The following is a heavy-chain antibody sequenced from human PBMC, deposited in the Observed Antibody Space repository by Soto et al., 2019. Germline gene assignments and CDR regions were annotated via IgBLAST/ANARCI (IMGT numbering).Heavy chain of an antibody. CDR3: ARHASPIVVVVAATGWFDP. CDR2: IYYSGST. CDR1: GGSISSSSYY. V-gene: IGHV4-39*01. D-gene: IGHD2-15*01. J-gene: IGHJ5*02. Sequence: SETLSLTCTVSGGSISSSSYYWGWIRQPPGKGLEWIGSIYYSGSTYYNPSLKSRVTISVDTSKNQFSLKLSSVTAADTAVYYCARHASPIVVVVAATGWFDPWGQGTLVTVSS.